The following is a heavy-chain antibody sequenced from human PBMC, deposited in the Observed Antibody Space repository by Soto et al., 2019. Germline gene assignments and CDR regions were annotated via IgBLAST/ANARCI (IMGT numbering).Heavy chain of an antibody. CDR1: GFIFQTCA. CDR3: AKVGSSSSARFDY. J-gene: IGHJ4*02. D-gene: IGHD6-6*01. CDR2: ISGSGGNT. V-gene: IGHV3-23*01. Sequence: GGSLRLSCTASGFIFQTCAMSWVRQAPGKGLEWVSRISGSGGNTYYADSVKGRFTIARDNSKNTLYLQMNTLRAEDTALYYCAKVGSSSSARFDYWGRGTLVTVSS.